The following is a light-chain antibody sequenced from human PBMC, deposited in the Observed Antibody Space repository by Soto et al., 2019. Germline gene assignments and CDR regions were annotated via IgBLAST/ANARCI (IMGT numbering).Light chain of an antibody. CDR1: SSNIGAAYD. V-gene: IGLV1-40*01. CDR2: GNN. Sequence: QSVLTQPPSVSGAPGQTVTISCTRSSSNIGAAYDVHWYQHLPGTAPKLLIYGNNNRPSGVPDRFSGSKSGNSASLAITGLQAEDEADYYCQSYDSSLSGWVFGGGTKLTVL. J-gene: IGLJ3*02. CDR3: QSYDSSLSGWV.